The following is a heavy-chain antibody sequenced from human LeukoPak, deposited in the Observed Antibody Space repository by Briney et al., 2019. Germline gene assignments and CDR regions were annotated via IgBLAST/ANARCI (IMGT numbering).Heavy chain of an antibody. J-gene: IGHJ6*02. CDR1: GGSISSYY. CDR2: IYYSGST. D-gene: IGHD6-13*01. Sequence: PSETLSLTCTVSGGSISSYYWSWIRQPPGEGLEWIGYIYYSGSTNYNPSLKSRVTISVDTSKNQFSLKLSSVTAADTAGYYCARDFSSSWYGGMDVWGQGTTVTVSS. V-gene: IGHV4-59*01. CDR3: ARDFSSSWYGGMDV.